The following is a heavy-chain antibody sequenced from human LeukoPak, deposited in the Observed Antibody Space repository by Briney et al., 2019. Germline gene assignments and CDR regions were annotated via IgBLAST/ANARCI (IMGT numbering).Heavy chain of an antibody. J-gene: IGHJ5*02. V-gene: IGHV3-21*01. CDR1: GFTFSSYS. D-gene: IGHD4/OR15-4a*01. CDR2: ISSSSSYI. CDR3: ARGRGAQLDP. Sequence: GGSLRLSCAAFGFTFSSYSMNWVRQAPGKGLEWVSSISSSSSYIYYADSVKGRFTISRDNAKNSLYLQMNSLRAEDTAVYYCARGRGAQLDPWGQGTLVTVSS.